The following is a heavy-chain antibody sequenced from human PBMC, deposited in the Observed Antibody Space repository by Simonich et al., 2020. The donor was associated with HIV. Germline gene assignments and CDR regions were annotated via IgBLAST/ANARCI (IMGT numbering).Heavy chain of an antibody. CDR1: GGSLSGYY. D-gene: IGHD4-17*01. V-gene: IGHV4-34*01. J-gene: IGHJ4*02. CDR3: ARRHPTTVTTPYFDY. CDR2: INHSGST. Sequence: QVQLQQWGAGLLKPSETLSLTCAVYGGSLSGYYLIWIRQPPGKGLECIGEINHSGSTNDNPSLKRRVTISVDTSKNQFSLKLSSVTAADTAVYYCARRHPTTVTTPYFDYWGQGTLVTVSS.